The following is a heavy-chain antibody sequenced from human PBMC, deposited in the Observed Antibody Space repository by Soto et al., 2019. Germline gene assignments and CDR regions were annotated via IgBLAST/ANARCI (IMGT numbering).Heavy chain of an antibody. J-gene: IGHJ4*02. Sequence: GGSLRLSCAASGFTLSSYAMSWVRQAPGKGLEWVSAISGSGGTTYYADSVKGRFTISRDTSKNTLYLQMNSLRAEDTAVYYCAKVERYYYDSSGYYSSPLFWGQGTLVTVS. V-gene: IGHV3-23*01. CDR1: GFTLSSYA. CDR3: AKVERYYYDSSGYYSSPLF. D-gene: IGHD3-22*01. CDR2: ISGSGGTT.